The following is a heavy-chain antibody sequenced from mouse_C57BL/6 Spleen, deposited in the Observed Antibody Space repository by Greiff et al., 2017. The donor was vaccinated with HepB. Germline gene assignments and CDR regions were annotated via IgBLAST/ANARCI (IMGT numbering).Heavy chain of an antibody. J-gene: IGHJ3*01. CDR3: ASATGFAY. D-gene: IGHD6-1*01. Sequence: VQLQQSGPELVKPGASVKISCKASGYSFTGYYMNWVKQSPEKCLEWIGEINPSTGGTTYNQKFKAKATLTVDKSSSTAYMQLKSLTSEDSAVYYCASATGFAYWGQGTLVTVSA. V-gene: IGHV1-42*01. CDR2: INPSTGGT. CDR1: GYSFTGYY.